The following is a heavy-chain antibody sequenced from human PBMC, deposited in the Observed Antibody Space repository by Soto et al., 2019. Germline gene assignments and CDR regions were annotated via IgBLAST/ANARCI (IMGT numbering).Heavy chain of an antibody. CDR2: ISYDGSNK. J-gene: IGHJ4*02. Sequence: GGSLRLCCAASGFTFSSYGIHWVRQAPGKGLEWVAVISYDGSNKYYADSVKGRFTISRDNSKNTLYLQMNSLRAEDTAVYYCAKDHYDILTGYYGPDYWGQGTLVTVSS. CDR1: GFTFSSYG. D-gene: IGHD3-9*01. V-gene: IGHV3-30*18. CDR3: AKDHYDILTGYYGPDY.